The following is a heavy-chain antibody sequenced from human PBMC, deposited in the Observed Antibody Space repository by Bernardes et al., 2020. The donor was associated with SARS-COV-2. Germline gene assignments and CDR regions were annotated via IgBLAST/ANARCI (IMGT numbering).Heavy chain of an antibody. CDR3: TRTTITIFGQVCMDV. J-gene: IGHJ6*04. CDR1: GFSLSTSGMC. D-gene: IGHD3-3*01. Sequence: SGPTLVKPTQTLTLTCSFSGFSLSTSGMCVSWIRQPPGKALEWLALIDWDDDKYYSTSLKTRLTISKDTSKNQVVLTMTNMDPVDTATYYCTRTTITIFGQVCMDVGGEGTTVTVSA. V-gene: IGHV2-70*01. CDR2: IDWDDDK.